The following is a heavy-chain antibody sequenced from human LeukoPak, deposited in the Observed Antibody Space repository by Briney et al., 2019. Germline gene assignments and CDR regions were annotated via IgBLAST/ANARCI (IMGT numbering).Heavy chain of an antibody. CDR2: ISSSSSYI. D-gene: IGHD1-26*01. CDR1: GFTFSGYS. CDR3: ARPLVEGSYLGVDAFDI. Sequence: PGGSLRLSCAASGFTFSGYSMNWVRQAPGKGLEWVSSISSSSSYIYYADSVKGRFTISRDNAKNSLYLQMNSLRAEDTAVYYCARPLVEGSYLGVDAFDIWGQGTMVTASS. J-gene: IGHJ3*02. V-gene: IGHV3-21*01.